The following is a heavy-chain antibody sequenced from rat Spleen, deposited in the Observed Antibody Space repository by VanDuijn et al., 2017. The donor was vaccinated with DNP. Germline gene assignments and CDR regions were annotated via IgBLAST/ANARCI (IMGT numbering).Heavy chain of an antibody. D-gene: IGHD1-7*01. V-gene: IGHV3-1*01. CDR1: GYSITSNY. CDR3: ARWTRYFDY. J-gene: IGHJ2*01. CDR2: ITYSGTT. Sequence: EVQLQESGSGLVKPSQSLSLACSVTGYSITSNYWGWIRKFPGNKMDWIGHITYSGTTTYNPSLKSRNSITRDTSKNHFFLQLNSVTTEDTATYYCARWTRYFDYWGQGVMVTVSS.